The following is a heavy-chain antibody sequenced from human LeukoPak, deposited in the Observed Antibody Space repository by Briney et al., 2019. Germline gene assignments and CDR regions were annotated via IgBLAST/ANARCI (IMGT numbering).Heavy chain of an antibody. CDR1: GFTFSTQG. J-gene: IGHJ4*02. CDR2: ISSSGDTT. CDR3: VRMTANY. V-gene: IGHV3-23*01. D-gene: IGHD2-21*02. Sequence: GGSLRLSCVDSGFTFSTQGMSWVRQAPGKGLEWISTISSSGDTTHYVDSVRGRFTISRDNSKNTLYLQMSSLRAEDTATYYCVRMTANYWGQGTLVTVSS.